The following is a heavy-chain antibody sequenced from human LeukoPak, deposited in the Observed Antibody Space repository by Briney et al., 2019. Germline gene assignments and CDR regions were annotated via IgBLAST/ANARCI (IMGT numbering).Heavy chain of an antibody. CDR1: GFTFTNAW. CDR2: IKSKNDDGTT. CDR3: TESYSSAWPFDF. V-gene: IGHV3-15*01. D-gene: IGHD6-19*01. J-gene: IGHJ4*02. Sequence: PGGSLRLSCAASGFTFTNAWMTWVRQAPGKGLEWVGRIKSKNDDGTTDYAAPVRGRFTISRDDSKNMVFLQMSGLKTEGTAVYYCTESYSSAWPFDFWGQGTLVTVSS.